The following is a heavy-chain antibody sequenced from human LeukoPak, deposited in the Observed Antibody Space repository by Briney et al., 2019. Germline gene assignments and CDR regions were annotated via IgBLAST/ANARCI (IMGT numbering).Heavy chain of an antibody. CDR3: ARVRIAAAGPMFDP. J-gene: IGHJ5*02. D-gene: IGHD6-13*01. Sequence: ASVKVSCKASGYTFTGYYMHWVRQAPGQAPEWMGWINPNSGGTNYAQKFQGRVTMTRDTSISTAYMELSRLRSDDTAVYYCARVRIAAAGPMFDPWGQGTLVTVSS. V-gene: IGHV1-2*02. CDR2: INPNSGGT. CDR1: GYTFTGYY.